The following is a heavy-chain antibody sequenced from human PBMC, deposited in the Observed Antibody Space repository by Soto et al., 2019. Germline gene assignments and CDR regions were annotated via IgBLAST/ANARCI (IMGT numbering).Heavy chain of an antibody. CDR2: IIPIFGTA. J-gene: IGHJ4*02. V-gene: IGHV1-69*13. Sequence: SVKVSCKASGGTFSSYAISWVRQAPGQGLEWMGGIIPIFGTANYAQKFQGRVTITADESTSTAYTELSSLRSEDTAVYYCARAAITYYYGSGSFYFDYWGQGTLVTVSS. CDR3: ARAAITYYYGSGSFYFDY. D-gene: IGHD3-10*01. CDR1: GGTFSSYA.